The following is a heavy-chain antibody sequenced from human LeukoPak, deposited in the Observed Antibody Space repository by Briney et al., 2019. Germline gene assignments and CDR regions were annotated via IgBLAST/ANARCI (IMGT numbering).Heavy chain of an antibody. D-gene: IGHD5-24*01. Sequence: PGGSLRLSCAASGFTLSSYWMSWVRPAPGKGPEWGANIKYDGSEKYYVDSVKGRFTISRDNAKNSLYLQMNSLRAEDTAVYYCARASWERWLLFDYWGQGTLVTVSS. V-gene: IGHV3-7*01. J-gene: IGHJ4*02. CDR1: GFTLSSYW. CDR2: IKYDGSEK. CDR3: ARASWERWLLFDY.